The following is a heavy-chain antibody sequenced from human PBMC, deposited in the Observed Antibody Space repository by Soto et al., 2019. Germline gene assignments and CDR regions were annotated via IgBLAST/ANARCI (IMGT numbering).Heavy chain of an antibody. J-gene: IGHJ6*03. CDR1: GFTFSSYA. CDR3: AKEVGFVPRGYYYYYMDV. V-gene: IGHV3-23*01. D-gene: IGHD1-26*01. Sequence: EVQLLESGGGLVQPGGSLRLSCAASGFTFSSYAMSWVRQAPGKGLEWVSAISGSGGSTYYADSVKGRFTISRDNSKNTLYLQMNSLRAEDTAVYYCAKEVGFVPRGYYYYYMDVWGKGTTVTVSS. CDR2: ISGSGGST.